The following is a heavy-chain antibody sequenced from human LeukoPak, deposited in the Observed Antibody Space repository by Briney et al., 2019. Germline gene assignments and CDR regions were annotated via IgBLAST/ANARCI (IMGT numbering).Heavy chain of an antibody. D-gene: IGHD1-1*01. CDR2: MYYSGST. CDR1: GGSISSSSYY. V-gene: IGHV4-39*02. Sequence: SETLSLTCTVSGGSISSSSYYWGWIRQPPGKGLEWIGSMYYSGSTYYNPSLKSRVTISVDTSKNQFSLKLSSVTAGDTAVYYCAREVQGSYYYYMDVWGKGTTVTVSS. CDR3: AREVQGSYYYYMDV. J-gene: IGHJ6*03.